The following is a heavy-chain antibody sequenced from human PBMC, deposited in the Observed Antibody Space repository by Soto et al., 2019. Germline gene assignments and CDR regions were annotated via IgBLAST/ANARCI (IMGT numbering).Heavy chain of an antibody. CDR3: ARGTAYYNDRSGYYSLRLDY. J-gene: IGHJ4*02. D-gene: IGHD3-22*01. V-gene: IGHV4-38-2*01. CDR2: IFHSGTT. CDR1: GEYISNGYY. Sequence: PSETLSLTCAVSGEYISNGYYWAWIRQPPGKWLEWIGSIFHSGTTYYNPSIKSRVTIAVDTSKNQFSLKLSSVTAADTAVYYCARGTAYYNDRSGYYSLRLDYWGQGTLVTVSS.